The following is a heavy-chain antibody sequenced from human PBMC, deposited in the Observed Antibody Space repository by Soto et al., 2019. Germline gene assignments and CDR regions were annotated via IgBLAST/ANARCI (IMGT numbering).Heavy chain of an antibody. CDR2: MNPNSGNT. CDR3: ARAYSSYYNWFDP. D-gene: IGHD4-4*01. V-gene: IGHV1-8*01. Sequence: QVQLVQSGAEVKKPGASVKVSCKASGYTFTSYDINWVREATGQGLEWMGWMNPNSGNTGYAQKFQGRVTMTRNTSIRTAYMGLSSLRSEDSAVYYCARAYSSYYNWFDPWGQGTLVAVSS. J-gene: IGHJ5*02. CDR1: GYTFTSYD.